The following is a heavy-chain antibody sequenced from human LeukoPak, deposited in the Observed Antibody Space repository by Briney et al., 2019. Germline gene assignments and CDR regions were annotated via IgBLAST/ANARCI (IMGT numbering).Heavy chain of an antibody. D-gene: IGHD1-26*01. CDR1: GYTFTSYY. J-gene: IGHJ4*02. Sequence: GASVKVSCKASGYTFTSYYMHWVRQAPGQGLEWMGIINPSGGSTSYAQKFQGRVTMTRDMSTSTVYMELSSLRSEDTAVYYCARDLVLVGATELDDYWGQGTLVTVSS. CDR2: INPSGGST. CDR3: ARDLVLVGATELDDY. V-gene: IGHV1-46*01.